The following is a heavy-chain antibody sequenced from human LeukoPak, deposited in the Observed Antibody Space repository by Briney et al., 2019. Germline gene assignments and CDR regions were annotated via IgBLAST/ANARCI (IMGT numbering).Heavy chain of an antibody. J-gene: IGHJ6*03. D-gene: IGHD3-22*01. CDR3: ARDYYYDSSGYYYYYYMDV. CDR2: IKQDGSEK. Sequence: QSGGSLRLSCAASGFTLSSYWMSWVRQAPGKGLEWVAIIKQDGSEKYYVDSVKGRFTISRDNAKNSLFLQMNSLRAEDTAVYYCARDYYYDSSGYYYYYYMDVWGKGTTVTVSS. CDR1: GFTLSSYW. V-gene: IGHV3-7*01.